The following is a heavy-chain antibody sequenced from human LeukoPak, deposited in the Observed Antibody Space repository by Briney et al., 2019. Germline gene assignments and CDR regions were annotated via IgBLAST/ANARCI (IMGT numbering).Heavy chain of an antibody. D-gene: IGHD2-2*01. Sequence: GGSLKLSCAASGFTFSGSAMHWVRQASGKGLEWVGRIRSKANSYATAYAASVKGRFTISRDDSKNTAYLQMNSLKTGDTAVYYCTRRYCSSTSCYADYYYGMDVWGQGTTVTVSS. V-gene: IGHV3-73*01. CDR3: TRRYCSSTSCYADYYYGMDV. CDR2: IRSKANSYAT. J-gene: IGHJ6*02. CDR1: GFTFSGSA.